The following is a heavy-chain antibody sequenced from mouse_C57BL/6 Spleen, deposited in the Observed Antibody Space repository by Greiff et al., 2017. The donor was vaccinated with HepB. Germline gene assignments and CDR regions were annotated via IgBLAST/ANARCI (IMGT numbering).Heavy chain of an antibody. Sequence: VQLQQPGAELVMPGASVKLSCKASGYTFTSYWMHWVKQRPGQGLEWIGEIDPSDSYTNYNQKFKGKSTLTVDKSSSTAYMQLSSLTSEDSAVYYCARWGGTTVVGRTWFAYWGQGTLVTVSA. V-gene: IGHV1-69*01. CDR1: GYTFTSYW. D-gene: IGHD1-1*01. CDR2: IDPSDSYT. J-gene: IGHJ3*01. CDR3: ARWGGTTVVGRTWFAY.